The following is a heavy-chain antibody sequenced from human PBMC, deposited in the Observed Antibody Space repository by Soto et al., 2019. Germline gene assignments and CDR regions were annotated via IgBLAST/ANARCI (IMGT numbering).Heavy chain of an antibody. D-gene: IGHD1-1*01. Sequence: PSETLSLTRPVSDGCSSRYYSGWVRQPPGKGLEWIGYIFYTGSTNYNPSLKSRVTISVDTSKNQFSLKLSSVTAADTAVYYCARHYPIGNDWNYFDYWGQGTLVTVSS. CDR2: IFYTGST. J-gene: IGHJ4*02. CDR3: ARHYPIGNDWNYFDY. V-gene: IGHV4-59*08. CDR1: DGCSSRYY.